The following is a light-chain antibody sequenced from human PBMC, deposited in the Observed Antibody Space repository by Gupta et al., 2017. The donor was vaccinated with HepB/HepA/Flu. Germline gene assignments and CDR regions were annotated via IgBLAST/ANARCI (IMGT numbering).Light chain of an antibody. CDR3: SSYTYTTTLVV. V-gene: IGLV2-14*03. J-gene: IGLJ2*01. CDR2: NVS. Sequence: QSALTQPASLSGSPGQSITISCTGTSSDYVSWYQQYPGKAPKLLISNVSDRPSGVSHRFSGCKSGNTASLSSSGLQTEDEAYYYCSSYTYTTTLVVFGGGTKLTVL. CDR1: SSDY.